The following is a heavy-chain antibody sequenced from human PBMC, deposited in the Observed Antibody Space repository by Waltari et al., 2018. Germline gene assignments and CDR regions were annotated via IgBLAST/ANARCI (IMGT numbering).Heavy chain of an antibody. CDR1: GGSFSGYY. D-gene: IGHD1-26*01. Sequence: QVQLQQWGAGLLKPSETLSLTCAVYGGSFSGYYWSWIRQPPGKGLEWIGEINHSGSTNSNPSLKSRVTISVDTSKNQFSLKLSSVTAADTAVYYCARPVGATTLYYFDYWGQGTLVTVSS. J-gene: IGHJ4*02. V-gene: IGHV4-34*01. CDR2: INHSGST. CDR3: ARPVGATTLYYFDY.